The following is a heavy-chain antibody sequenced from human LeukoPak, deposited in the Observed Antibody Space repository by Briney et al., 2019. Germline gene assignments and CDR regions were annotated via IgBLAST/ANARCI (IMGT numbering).Heavy chain of an antibody. Sequence: PGRSLRLSCAASGFTFSSYGMHWVRQAPGKGLEWVAVISYDGSNKYYADSVKGRFTISRDNSKNTLYLQMNSLRAEDTAVYYCAREGPSHDSSGYYDYWGQGTLVTVSS. CDR2: ISYDGSNK. CDR3: AREGPSHDSSGYYDY. V-gene: IGHV3-30*03. D-gene: IGHD3-22*01. CDR1: GFTFSSYG. J-gene: IGHJ4*02.